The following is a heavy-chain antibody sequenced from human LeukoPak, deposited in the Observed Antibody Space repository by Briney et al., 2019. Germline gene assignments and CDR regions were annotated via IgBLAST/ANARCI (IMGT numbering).Heavy chain of an antibody. V-gene: IGHV3-11*01. Sequence: KAGGSLRLPCAASGFTFSDYYMSWIRQAPGKGLEWVSYISSSGSTIYNADSVKGRFTISRDNAKNSLYLQMNSLRAEDTAVYYCARDFFDDYYDSSGTPPDYWGQGTLVTVSS. CDR1: GFTFSDYY. J-gene: IGHJ4*02. CDR3: ARDFFDDYYDSSGTPPDY. D-gene: IGHD3-22*01. CDR2: ISSSGSTI.